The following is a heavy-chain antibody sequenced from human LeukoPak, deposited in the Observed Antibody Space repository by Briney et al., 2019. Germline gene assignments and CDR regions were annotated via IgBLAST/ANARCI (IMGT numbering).Heavy chain of an antibody. CDR2: IYYSGST. D-gene: IGHD3-22*01. Sequence: SETLSLTCTVSGGSISCGGYYWRWIRQHPGKGLEWIGYIYYSGSTYYNPSLKSRVTISVDTSKNQFSLKLSSVTAADTAVYYCARATYYFAYSGLATPGLSDYWGQGTLVTVSS. J-gene: IGHJ4*02. CDR3: ARATYYFAYSGLATPGLSDY. CDR1: GGSISCGGYY. V-gene: IGHV4-31*03.